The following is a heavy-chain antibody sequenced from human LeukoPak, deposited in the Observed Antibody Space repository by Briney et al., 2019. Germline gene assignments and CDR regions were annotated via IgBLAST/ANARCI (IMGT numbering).Heavy chain of an antibody. CDR1: GGSISSYY. J-gene: IGHJ4*02. V-gene: IGHV4-59*01. D-gene: IGHD2-2*01. CDR3: ARDYCTTTRCYPNYFDY. CDR2: IYYSGST. Sequence: SSETLSLTCTVSGGSISSYYWSWIRQPPGKGLEWIGYIYYSGSTNYNPSLKSRVTISVDTSKNQFSLKLSSVTAADTAVYYCARDYCTTTRCYPNYFDYWGQGTLVTVSS.